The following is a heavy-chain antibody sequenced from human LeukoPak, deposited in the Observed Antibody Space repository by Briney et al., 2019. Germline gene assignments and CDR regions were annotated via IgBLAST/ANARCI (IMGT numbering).Heavy chain of an antibody. J-gene: IGHJ4*02. D-gene: IGHD3-3*01. CDR3: ARLGGYDFWSGYYIDY. CDR1: GGSISSSSYY. V-gene: IGHV4-39*01. CDR2: IYYSGST. Sequence: PSETLSLTCTVSGGSISSSSYYWGWIRQPPGKGLEWIGSIYYSGSTYYNPSLKSRVTISVDTSKNQFSLKLSSVTAADTAVYYCARLGGYDFWSGYYIDYWGQGTLVTVSS.